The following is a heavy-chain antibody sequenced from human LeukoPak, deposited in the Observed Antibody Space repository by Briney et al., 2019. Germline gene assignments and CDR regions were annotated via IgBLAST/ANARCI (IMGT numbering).Heavy chain of an antibody. Sequence: GGSLRLSCAASGFAFDDYAMHWVRQAPGKGLEWVSGISWNSGSIGYADSVEGRFTISRDNAKNSLYLQMNSLRAEDTALYYCAKVIPGIGFDPWGQGTLVTVSS. J-gene: IGHJ5*02. D-gene: IGHD1-14*01. CDR3: AKVIPGIGFDP. V-gene: IGHV3-9*01. CDR1: GFAFDDYA. CDR2: ISWNSGSI.